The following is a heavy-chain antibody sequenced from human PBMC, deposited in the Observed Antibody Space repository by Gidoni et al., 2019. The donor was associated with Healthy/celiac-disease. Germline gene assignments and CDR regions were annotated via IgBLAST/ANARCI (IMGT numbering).Heavy chain of an antibody. CDR3: ASRAYGDHGVDY. CDR1: GFTFSSYW. D-gene: IGHD4-17*01. CDR2: INSDGSST. Sequence: EVQLVASGGGLVQPGGSLRLSCAASGFTFSSYWMHWVRQAPGKGLVWVSRINSDGSSTSYADSVKGRFTISRDNAKNTLYLQMNSLRAEDTAVYYCASRAYGDHGVDYWGQGTLVTVSS. J-gene: IGHJ4*02. V-gene: IGHV3-74*01.